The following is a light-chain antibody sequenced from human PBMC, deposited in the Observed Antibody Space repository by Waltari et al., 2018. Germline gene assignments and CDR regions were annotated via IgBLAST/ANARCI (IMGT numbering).Light chain of an antibody. V-gene: IGLV3-21*01. CDR2: FNS. J-gene: IGLJ2*01. CDR1: DIGAKR. CDR3: QVWEFASGPLV. Sequence: SYALTQPPSVSVAPGETARLSCGGDDIGAKRVHWYRLRPGQAPVLVIYFNSYRTSEPPYRFSACHTGETAMLTNKKVEAGEWGDYFWQVWEFASGPLVFGGGTKLTVL.